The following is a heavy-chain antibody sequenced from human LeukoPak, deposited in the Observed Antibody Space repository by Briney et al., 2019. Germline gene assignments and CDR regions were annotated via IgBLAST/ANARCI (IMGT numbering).Heavy chain of an antibody. CDR1: GFILSSYE. J-gene: IGHJ4*02. D-gene: IGHD6-19*01. Sequence: GGSLRLSCAASGFILSSYEMSWVRQAPGKGLEWVSYISSSGSSIYYADSVKGRFTISRDNAKNSLFLQMNRLRAEDTAVYYCARVGVVAGTRIGCDYWGQGTLVTVSS. V-gene: IGHV3-48*03. CDR2: ISSSGSSI. CDR3: ARVGVVAGTRIGCDY.